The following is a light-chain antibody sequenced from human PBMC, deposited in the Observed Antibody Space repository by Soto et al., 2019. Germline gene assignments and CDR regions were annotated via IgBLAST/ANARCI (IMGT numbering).Light chain of an antibody. CDR2: GAS. CDR3: QQYHYWWT. Sequence: EIVVTQSPATLSVSPGERATLSCRASQSVSSNLAWYQQKPGQAPRLLIYGASTRATGIPARFSGSGSGTGFTLTISSLQSEDFAVYYCQQYHYWWTFGQGTKVDIK. V-gene: IGKV3-15*01. CDR1: QSVSSN. J-gene: IGKJ1*01.